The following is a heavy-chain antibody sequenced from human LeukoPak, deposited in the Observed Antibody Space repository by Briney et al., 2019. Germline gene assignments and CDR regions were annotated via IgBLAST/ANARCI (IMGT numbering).Heavy chain of an antibody. CDR3: ARGSYDSSGSLGFDP. J-gene: IGHJ5*02. Sequence: PSETLSLTCTVSGGSISSSSYYWGWIRQPPGNGLEWIGSIYYAGSPYYNPSLKSRVTMSLDTSKNQFSLKLTSVTAADTATYYCARGSYDSSGSLGFDPWGQGTLVTVSS. CDR1: GGSISSSSYY. V-gene: IGHV4-39*07. CDR2: IYYAGSP. D-gene: IGHD3-22*01.